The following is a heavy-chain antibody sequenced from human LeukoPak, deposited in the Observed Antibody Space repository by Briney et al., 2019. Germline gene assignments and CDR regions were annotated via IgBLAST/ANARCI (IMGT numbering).Heavy chain of an antibody. CDR1: GFTFSSYS. CDR3: ARDGGDYYYRLFDY. V-gene: IGHV3-21*01. J-gene: IGHJ4*02. Sequence: GGSLRLSCAASGFTFSSYSMNWVRQAPGKGLEWVSSISSSSSYIYYADSMKGRFTISRDNAKNSLYLQMNSLRAEDTAVYYCARDGGDYYYRLFDYWGQGTLVTVSS. CDR2: ISSSSSYI. D-gene: IGHD3-22*01.